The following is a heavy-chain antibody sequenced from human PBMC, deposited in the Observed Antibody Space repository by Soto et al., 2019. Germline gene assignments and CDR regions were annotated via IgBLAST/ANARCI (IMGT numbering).Heavy chain of an antibody. CDR1: GFTFSTYV. D-gene: IGHD1-26*01. J-gene: IGHJ3*01. V-gene: IGHV3-23*01. CDR3: VKRGANWGDVAV. Sequence: EMQLLESGGGLVQPGGSLRLSCAASGFTFSTYVMSWIRQAPGKGLEWVSSITGNSDEIFYAYSVRGRFTISRDNSNSRLYMQLSSLRAEDTALYYCVKRGANWGDVAVGGQWTVVTVSS. CDR2: ITGNSDEI.